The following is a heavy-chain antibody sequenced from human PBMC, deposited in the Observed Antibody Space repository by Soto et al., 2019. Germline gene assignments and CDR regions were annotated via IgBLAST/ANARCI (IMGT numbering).Heavy chain of an antibody. D-gene: IGHD5-18*01. Sequence: GGSLRLSCAASGFTFSSYAMSWVRQAPGKVLEWVSAISGSGGSTYYADSAKGRFTTSRDKSKNTLYLHMNGLRVEDTAVYYCARVNTTLVDRFDCWGQGTLVTVSS. J-gene: IGHJ4*02. CDR1: GFTFSSYA. V-gene: IGHV3-23*01. CDR3: ARVNTTLVDRFDC. CDR2: ISGSGGST.